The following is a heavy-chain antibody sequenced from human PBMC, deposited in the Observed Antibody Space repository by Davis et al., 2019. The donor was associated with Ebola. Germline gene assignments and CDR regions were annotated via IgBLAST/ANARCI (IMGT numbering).Heavy chain of an antibody. CDR1: GFTFSTYG. Sequence: GESLKISCEASGFTFSTYGMHWLRQAPGKGLEWVAVTWYEGNNKFYAESVEGRFTISADNSKNSLHLQMNSLRDDDTAVYYCAREATMVDWGQGIRVTVSS. CDR3: AREATMVD. CDR2: TWYEGNNK. J-gene: IGHJ4*02. D-gene: IGHD2-8*01. V-gene: IGHV3-33*01.